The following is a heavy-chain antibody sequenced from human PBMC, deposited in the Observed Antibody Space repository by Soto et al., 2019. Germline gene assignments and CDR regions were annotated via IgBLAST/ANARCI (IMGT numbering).Heavy chain of an antibody. CDR3: AREGSYSAYNFAHGIQLWSFDF. J-gene: IGHJ4*02. Sequence: SETLSLTCTVSGGSINTFYRRWVRQPAGKGLEWIGRIFSSGSTSFNPSLESRVAMSVDTSKNHFSLNLSSVTAADMGVYYCAREGSYSAYNFAHGIQLWSFDFWGQGALVTVSS. CDR2: IFSSGST. V-gene: IGHV4-4*07. CDR1: GGSINTFY. D-gene: IGHD5-18*01.